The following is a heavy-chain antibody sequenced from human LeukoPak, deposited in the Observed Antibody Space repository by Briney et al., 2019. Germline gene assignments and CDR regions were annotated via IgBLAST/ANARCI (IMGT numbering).Heavy chain of an antibody. CDR2: IYSGGST. Sequence: PGGSLRLSCAASGFTVSSNYMSWVRQAPGKGLEWVSVIYSGGSTYYADSVKGRFTISRDNSKNTLYLQMNSLRAEDTAVYYCATQQCLGSPFIWGQGTLVTVSS. D-gene: IGHD6-19*01. CDR3: ATQQCLGSPFI. J-gene: IGHJ4*02. CDR1: GFTVSSNY. V-gene: IGHV3-53*01.